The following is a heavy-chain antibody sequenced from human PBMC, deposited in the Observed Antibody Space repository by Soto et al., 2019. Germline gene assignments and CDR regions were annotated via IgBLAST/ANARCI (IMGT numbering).Heavy chain of an antibody. Sequence: QVKLIQFGAEVKKPGASVKVSCRASGYTFTKFHIHWVRQAPGQGLEWMGMIDPSGGVTRDAQRFQGRITMTSDTSTSSVYMELRGLTSEDTAVYYCARDLIGHDNYETIGYYFDHWGPGTLVTVSS. J-gene: IGHJ4*02. V-gene: IGHV1-46*01. CDR3: ARDLIGHDNYETIGYYFDH. D-gene: IGHD3-16*01. CDR2: IDPSGGVT. CDR1: GYTFTKFH.